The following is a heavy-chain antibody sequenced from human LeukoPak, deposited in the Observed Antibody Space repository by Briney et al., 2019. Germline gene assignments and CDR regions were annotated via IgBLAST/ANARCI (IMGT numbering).Heavy chain of an antibody. CDR2: VYYSGST. CDR3: ARSTFVYCTNGVCYYFDY. Sequence: SETLSLTCTVSSGSISPYYWNWIRQPPGKGLEWIGYVYYSGSTNYNPSLNSRVTISVDTSKNQFSLKLSSVTAADTAVYYCARSTFVYCTNGVCYYFDYWGQGTLVTVSS. V-gene: IGHV4-59*08. D-gene: IGHD2-8*01. J-gene: IGHJ4*02. CDR1: SGSISPYY.